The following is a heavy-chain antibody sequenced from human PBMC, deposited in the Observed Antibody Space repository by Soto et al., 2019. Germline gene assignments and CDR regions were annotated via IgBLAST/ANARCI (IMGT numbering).Heavy chain of an antibody. V-gene: IGHV3-23*01. J-gene: IGHJ6*02. CDR3: AATSYYYYGMDV. CDR1: GFTFSSYA. D-gene: IGHD2-15*01. CDR2: ISGSGGST. Sequence: LRLSCAASGFTFSSYAMSWVRQAPGKGLEWVSAISGSGGSTYYADSVKGRFTISRDNSKNTLYLQMNSLRAEDTAVYFVAATSYYYYGMDVWGQGTTVTVSS.